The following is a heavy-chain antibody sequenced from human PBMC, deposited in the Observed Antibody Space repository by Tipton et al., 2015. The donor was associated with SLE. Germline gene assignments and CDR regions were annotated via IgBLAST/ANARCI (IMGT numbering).Heavy chain of an antibody. J-gene: IGHJ4*02. CDR1: GFTFSSYA. V-gene: IGHV3-23*03. CDR2: IYSGGSST. CDR3: ARDRGSRYSSSWYDY. D-gene: IGHD6-13*01. Sequence: SLRLSCAASGFTFSSYAMSWVRQAPGKGLEWVSVIYSGGSSTYYADSVKGRFTISRDNSKNTLYLQMNSLRAEDTAVYYCARDRGSRYSSSWYDYWGQGTLVTVSS.